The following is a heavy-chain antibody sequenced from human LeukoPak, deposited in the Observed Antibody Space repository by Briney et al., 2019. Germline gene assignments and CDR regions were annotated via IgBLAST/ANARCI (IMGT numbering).Heavy chain of an antibody. Sequence: PGGSLRLSCAASGFTFDDYAMHWVRQAPGKGLEWVSGISWNSGSIGYADSVKGRFTISRDNAKNSLYLQMNSLRAEDTAVYYCAKDPGTGFDYWGQGTLVTVSS. CDR1: GFTFDDYA. CDR2: ISWNSGSI. V-gene: IGHV3-9*01. D-gene: IGHD1-26*01. CDR3: AKDPGTGFDY. J-gene: IGHJ4*02.